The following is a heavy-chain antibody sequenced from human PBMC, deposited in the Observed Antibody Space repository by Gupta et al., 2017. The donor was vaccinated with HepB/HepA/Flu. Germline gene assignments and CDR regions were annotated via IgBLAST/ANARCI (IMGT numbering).Heavy chain of an antibody. CDR1: GFTFRSFA. D-gene: IGHD2-2*01. V-gene: IGHV3-23*01. CDR3: AKRRGIVVVPADSMVRGAFDY. J-gene: IGHJ4*02. Sequence: EVQLLESGGGLVQPRGSLRLSRAASGFTFRSFAMSWVRSAAGQGREWVSAISGSGGSTYYADSVKGRFTISRDNSKNTLYLQMNSLRAEDTAVYYCAKRRGIVVVPADSMVRGAFDYWGQGTLVTVSS. CDR2: ISGSGGST.